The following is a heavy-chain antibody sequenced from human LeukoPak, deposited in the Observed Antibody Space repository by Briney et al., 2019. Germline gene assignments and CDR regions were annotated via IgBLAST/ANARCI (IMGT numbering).Heavy chain of an antibody. CDR2: IYYSGST. J-gene: IGHJ3*02. CDR1: GGSISSGDYY. V-gene: IGHV4-30-4*01. D-gene: IGHD4-17*01. Sequence: PSQTLSLTCTVSGGSISSGDYYWSWIRQPPGKGLEWIGYIYYSGSTYYNPSLKSRVTISVDTSKSQFSLKLSSVTAADTAVYYCARYADSEDYGDYDGLEDAFDIWGQGTMVTVSS. CDR3: ARYADSEDYGDYDGLEDAFDI.